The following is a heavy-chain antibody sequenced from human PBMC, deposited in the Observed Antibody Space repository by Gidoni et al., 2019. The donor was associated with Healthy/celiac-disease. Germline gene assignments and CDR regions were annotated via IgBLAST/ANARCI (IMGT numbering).Heavy chain of an antibody. D-gene: IGHD2-21*01. J-gene: IGHJ5*02. V-gene: IGHV4-61*02. CDR2: IYTSGST. CDR3: ARGIPGRGWFDP. Sequence: QVQLQESGPGLVKPSQTLSLTCPVSGGSISSGSYYWSWIRQPAGKGLEWIGRIYTSGSTNYNPSLKSRVTISVDTSKNQFSLKLSSVTAADTAVYYCARGIPGRGWFDPWGQGTLVTVSS. CDR1: GGSISSGSYY.